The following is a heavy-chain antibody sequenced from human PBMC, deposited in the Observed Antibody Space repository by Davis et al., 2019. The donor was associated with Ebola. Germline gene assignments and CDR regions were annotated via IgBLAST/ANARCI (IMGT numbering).Heavy chain of an antibody. CDR2: IDWDDDK. J-gene: IGHJ4*02. CDR1: GFSLRPSAMC. D-gene: IGHD6-19*01. V-gene: IGHV2-70*01. CDR3: ERRYSSGWYGGFDY. Sequence: SGPTLVKPTQTLTLTCTFSGFSLRPSAMCVSWIRQPPGKALEWLALIDWDDDKYYSTSLKTRLTISKDTSKNQVVLTMTNMDPVDTATYYCERRYSSGWYGGFDYWGQGTLVTVSS.